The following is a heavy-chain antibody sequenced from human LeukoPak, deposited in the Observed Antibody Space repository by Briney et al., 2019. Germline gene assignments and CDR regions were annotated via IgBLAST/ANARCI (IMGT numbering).Heavy chain of an antibody. CDR3: ARALGGAGVFDP. J-gene: IGHJ5*02. D-gene: IGHD2-21*01. V-gene: IGHV3-74*01. Sequence: PGGSLRLSCAASGFTFSTYWMHCVRQAPGKGLVWVSRINGNGGGTTYADSVKGRFTISRDNAKNTLYLQMNNLRAEDTAVYYCARALGGAGVFDPWGQGTLVTVSS. CDR1: GFTFSTYW. CDR2: INGNGGGT.